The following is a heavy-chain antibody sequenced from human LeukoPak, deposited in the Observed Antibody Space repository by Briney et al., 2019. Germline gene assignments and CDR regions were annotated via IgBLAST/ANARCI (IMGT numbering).Heavy chain of an antibody. Sequence: GGSLRLSCAASGFTFSSYAMSWVRQAPGKGLEWVSAISGSGGSTYYADSAKGRFTISRDNSKNTLYLQMNSLRAEDTAVYYCAKIFRYYDFWSGYLDYWGQGTLVTVSS. V-gene: IGHV3-23*01. D-gene: IGHD3-3*01. CDR3: AKIFRYYDFWSGYLDY. J-gene: IGHJ4*02. CDR1: GFTFSSYA. CDR2: ISGSGGST.